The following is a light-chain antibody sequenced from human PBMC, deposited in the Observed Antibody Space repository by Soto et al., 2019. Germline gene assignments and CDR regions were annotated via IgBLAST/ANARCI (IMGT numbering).Light chain of an antibody. Sequence: EIVLTQSPGTLSLSPGERATLSCRASQTISSSYLAWYQQKPGQAPRLLIYSASSRATGIPDRFSGSGSGTDFTLTISRLEPGDFAVYFCQLYDSSPRYTFGQGTKLEIK. CDR1: QTISSSY. J-gene: IGKJ2*01. V-gene: IGKV3-20*01. CDR2: SAS. CDR3: QLYDSSPRYT.